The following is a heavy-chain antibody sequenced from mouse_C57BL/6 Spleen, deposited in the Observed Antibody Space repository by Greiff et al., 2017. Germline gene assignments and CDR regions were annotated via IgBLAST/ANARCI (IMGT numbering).Heavy chain of an antibody. CDR1: GYSITSGYY. CDR3: ARDSDYYGSSPFAY. Sequence: EVQVVESGPGLVKPSQSLSLTCSVTGYSITSGYYWNWIRQFPGNNLEWMGYISYDGSNNYNPSLKNRISITRDTSKNQFFLKLNSVTTEDTATYCCARDSDYYGSSPFAYWGQGTLVTVSA. V-gene: IGHV3-6*01. J-gene: IGHJ3*01. D-gene: IGHD1-1*01. CDR2: ISYDGSN.